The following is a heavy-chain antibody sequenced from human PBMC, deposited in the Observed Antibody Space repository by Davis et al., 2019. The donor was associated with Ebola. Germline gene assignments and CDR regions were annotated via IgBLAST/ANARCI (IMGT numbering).Heavy chain of an antibody. J-gene: IGHJ2*01. CDR1: GYTFTGYY. D-gene: IGHD4-23*01. CDR2: INPNSGGT. CDR3: ARGCRTTVIMGDWYFDL. V-gene: IGHV1-2*04. Sequence: ASVKVSCKASGYTFTGYYIHWVRQASGQGIEWMGWINPNSGGTNYVEKFQGWVTMTRDTSISTAYMELGRLTSDDTAVYYCARGCRTTVIMGDWYFDLWGRGTLVTVSS.